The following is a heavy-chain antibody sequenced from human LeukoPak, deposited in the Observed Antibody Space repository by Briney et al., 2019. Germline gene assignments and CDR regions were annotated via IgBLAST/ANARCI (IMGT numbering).Heavy chain of an antibody. D-gene: IGHD3-16*01. CDR3: ARVSKGVLDY. Sequence: SQTLSLTCAISGDSVSSNSAAWHWIKQSPSRGLEWLGRTYYRSKWYNVYAVSVKSRVTINPDTSKNQFSLQLNSVTPEDTAVYYCARVSKGVLDYWGQGALVTVSS. CDR1: GDSVSSNSAA. V-gene: IGHV6-1*01. J-gene: IGHJ4*02. CDR2: TYYRSKWYN.